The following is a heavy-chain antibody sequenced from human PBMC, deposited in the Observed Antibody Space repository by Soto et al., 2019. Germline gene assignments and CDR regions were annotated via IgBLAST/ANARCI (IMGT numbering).Heavy chain of an antibody. CDR3: ARAAPGWYPDY. V-gene: IGHV4-59*01. D-gene: IGHD2-15*01. CDR1: GGSISSYY. J-gene: IGHJ4*02. CDR2: IYYSGST. Sequence: SETLSLTCTVSGGSISSYYWSWIRQPPGKGLEWIGYIYYSGSTNYNPSLKSRVTISVDTSKNQFSLKLSSVTAADTAVYYCARAAPGWYPDYWGQGTLVTVSS.